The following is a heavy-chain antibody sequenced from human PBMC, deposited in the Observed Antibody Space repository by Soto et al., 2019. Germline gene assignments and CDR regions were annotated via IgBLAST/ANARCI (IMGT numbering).Heavy chain of an antibody. V-gene: IGHV3-7*03. D-gene: IGHD3-10*01. Sequence: GGSLRLSCAASGFTFSAYWMTWVRQAPGKGLEWVANIKQDGSERFYMDSVKGRFTISRDNVKNSLFLQMNSLRAEDTAVYYCASGDHTDYWGQGILVTVS. CDR2: IKQDGSER. CDR3: ASGDHTDY. J-gene: IGHJ4*02. CDR1: GFTFSAYW.